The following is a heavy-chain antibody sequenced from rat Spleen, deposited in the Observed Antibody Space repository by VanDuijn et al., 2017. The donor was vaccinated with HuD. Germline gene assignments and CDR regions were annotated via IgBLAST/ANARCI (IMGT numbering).Heavy chain of an antibody. CDR2: ISTGGNT. CDR1: GFSLSMNA. D-gene: IGHD1-12*02. CDR3: TRDHSYWGSYYPGGFAY. V-gene: IGHV2S12*01. Sequence: QVQLKESGPGLVQPSQTLSLTCTVSGFSLSMNAVSWVRQPPGRGLEWIATISTGGNTYYNSPLKSRLSISRDTSKSQVFLKMNSLQTEDTAIYFCTRDHSYWGSYYPGGFAYWGQGALVTVSS. J-gene: IGHJ3*01.